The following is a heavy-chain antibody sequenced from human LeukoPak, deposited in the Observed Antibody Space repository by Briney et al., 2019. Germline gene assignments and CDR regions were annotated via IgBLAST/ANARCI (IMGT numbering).Heavy chain of an antibody. CDR2: ISAYNGNT. J-gene: IGHJ4*02. CDR3: AREWRYYDSSGYYYLFDY. Sequence: ASXKVSCKASGYTFTSYGISWVRQAPGQGLEWMGWISAYNGNTNYAQKLQGRVTMTTDTSTSTAYMELRSLRSDDTAVYYCAREWRYYDSSGYYYLFDYWGQGTLVTVSS. CDR1: GYTFTSYG. D-gene: IGHD3-22*01. V-gene: IGHV1-18*01.